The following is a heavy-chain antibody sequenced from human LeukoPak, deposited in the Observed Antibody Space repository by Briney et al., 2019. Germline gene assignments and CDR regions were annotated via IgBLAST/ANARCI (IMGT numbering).Heavy chain of an antibody. J-gene: IGHJ3*02. Sequence: PSETLSLTCTVSGGSISSYYWSWIRQPAGKGLEWIGYIFYSGSTNYNPSLKSRVTISIDTSNNQFSLRLSSVTAADTAVYYCARRLGSSSWYFDIWGQGTMVTVSS. CDR2: IFYSGST. CDR3: ARRLGSSSWYFDI. CDR1: GGSISSYY. D-gene: IGHD6-13*01. V-gene: IGHV4-59*01.